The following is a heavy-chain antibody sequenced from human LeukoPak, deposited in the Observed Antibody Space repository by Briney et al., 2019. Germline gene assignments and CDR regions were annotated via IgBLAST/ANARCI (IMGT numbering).Heavy chain of an antibody. Sequence: SETLSLTCTVSGGSISTYYWNWIRQPPGKGLEWIGYIYSSGSTNYNPSLKSRVTISVDTSRSQFSLKLNSVTAADTAVYFCARAWLGYGGNAYWYFDLWGRGNLVTVSS. V-gene: IGHV4-59*01. CDR1: GGSISTYY. CDR2: IYSSGST. CDR3: ARAWLGYGGNAYWYFDL. D-gene: IGHD4-23*01. J-gene: IGHJ2*01.